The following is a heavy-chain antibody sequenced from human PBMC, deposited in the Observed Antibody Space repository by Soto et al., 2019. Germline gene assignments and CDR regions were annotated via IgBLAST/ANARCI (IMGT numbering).Heavy chain of an antibody. CDR2: INHSGST. J-gene: IGHJ4*02. CDR3: ARGTGRDGYNYFDY. D-gene: IGHD5-12*01. Sequence: SETLSLTCAVYGGSFSGYYWSWIRQPPGKGLEWIGEINHSGSTNYNPSLKSRVTISVDTSKNQFSLKLSSVTAADTAVYYFARGTGRDGYNYFDYWGQGTLVTVSS. CDR1: GGSFSGYY. V-gene: IGHV4-34*01.